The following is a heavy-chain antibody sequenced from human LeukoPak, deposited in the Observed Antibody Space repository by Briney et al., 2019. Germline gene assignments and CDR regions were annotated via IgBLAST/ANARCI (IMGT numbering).Heavy chain of an antibody. CDR2: INPNSGGT. CDR1: GYTFTGYY. D-gene: IGHD2-21*02. Sequence: ASVNVSCKASGYTFTGYYMHWVRQAPGQGLEWMGWINPNSGGTNYAQMFQGWVTMTRDTSISTAYMELSRLRSDDTAVYYCARQMTSDAFDIWGQGTMVTVSS. V-gene: IGHV1-2*04. J-gene: IGHJ3*02. CDR3: ARQMTSDAFDI.